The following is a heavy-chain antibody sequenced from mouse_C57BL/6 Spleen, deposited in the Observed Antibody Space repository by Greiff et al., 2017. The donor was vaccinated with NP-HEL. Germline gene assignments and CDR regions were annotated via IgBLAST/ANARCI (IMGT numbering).Heavy chain of an antibody. V-gene: IGHV6-3*01. CDR2: IRLKSDNYAT. Sequence: DVMLVESGGGLVQPGGSMKLSCVASGFTFSNYWMNWVRQSPEQGLEWVAQIRLKSDNYATHYAESVKGRFTISRDDSKSRVYLQMNNLRAEDTGIYYCTAPSYYYGSRTGYFDVWGTGTTVTVSS. CDR3: TAPSYYYGSRTGYFDV. D-gene: IGHD1-1*01. CDR1: GFTFSNYW. J-gene: IGHJ1*03.